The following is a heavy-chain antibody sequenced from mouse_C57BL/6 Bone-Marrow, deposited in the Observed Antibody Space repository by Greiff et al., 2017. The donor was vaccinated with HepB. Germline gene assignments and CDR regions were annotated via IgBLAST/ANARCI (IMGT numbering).Heavy chain of an antibody. CDR1: GFNIKDYY. D-gene: IGHD4-1*01. J-gene: IGHJ2*01. V-gene: IGHV14-2*01. CDR3: ARDWDSDY. Sequence: EVQRVESGAELVKPGASVKLSCTASGFNIKDYYMHWVKQRTEQGLEWIGRIDPEDGETKYAPKFPGKATITADTSSNTAYLQLSSLTSEDTAVYYCARDWDSDYWGQGTTLTVSS. CDR2: IDPEDGET.